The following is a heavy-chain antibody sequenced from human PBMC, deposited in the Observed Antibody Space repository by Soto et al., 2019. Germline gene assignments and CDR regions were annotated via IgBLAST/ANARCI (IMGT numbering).Heavy chain of an antibody. V-gene: IGHV3-53*01. Sequence: GGSVRLSCAVSGITVSSYYMSWVRQAAGKGLEWVSVIYAGTITYNADSVKGRFTIYRDNSKNTLNLEMNSLRVEDTAVYYCARIPYDNSGTIFDYWGQGTLVTVSS. CDR1: GITVSSYY. J-gene: IGHJ4*02. CDR2: IYAGTIT. D-gene: IGHD3-22*01. CDR3: ARIPYDNSGTIFDY.